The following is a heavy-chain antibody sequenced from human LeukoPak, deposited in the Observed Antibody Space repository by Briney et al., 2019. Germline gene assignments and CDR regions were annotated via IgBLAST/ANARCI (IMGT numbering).Heavy chain of an antibody. J-gene: IGHJ3*01. CDR3: ARPDDGAFDF. V-gene: IGHV4-34*01. CDR1: GGSFSGYY. D-gene: IGHD5-24*01. Sequence: PSETLSLTCAVYGGSFSGYYWSWIRQPPGKGLEWIGNIYYSGSTYYNPSLQSRVTISLDTSKNQFSLKLSSVTAADTAVYYCARPDDGAFDFWGQGTMVTVS. CDR2: IYYSGST.